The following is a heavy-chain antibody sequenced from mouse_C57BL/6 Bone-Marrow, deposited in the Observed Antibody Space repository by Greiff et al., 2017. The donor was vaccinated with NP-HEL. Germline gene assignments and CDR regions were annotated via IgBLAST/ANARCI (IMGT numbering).Heavy chain of an antibody. J-gene: IGHJ4*01. CDR3: ARLYYDYDMDY. CDR2: ISDGGGYT. CDR1: GFTFSSYA. V-gene: IGHV5-4*03. D-gene: IGHD2-4*01. Sequence: EVKLVESGGGLVKPGGSLKLSCAASGFTFSSYAMSWVRQTPEQRLEWVATISDGGGYTYYPDNVKGRFTISRDNAKNTLYPQMSHLKSEDTAMYYCARLYYDYDMDYWGQGSSGTVSS.